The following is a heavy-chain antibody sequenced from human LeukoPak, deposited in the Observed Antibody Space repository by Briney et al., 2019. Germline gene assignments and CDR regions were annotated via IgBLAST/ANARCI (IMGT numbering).Heavy chain of an antibody. V-gene: IGHV1-8*03. J-gene: IGHJ6*03. CDR3: ARTYWAETEDGNYYYMDV. Sequence: ASVKVSCKASGYTFTTYDINWVRQATGQGLEWMGWMNPHSGKTGYAQKFQGRVTITRNTSISTAYMQLSSQRSEDTAVYYCARTYWAETEDGNYYYMDVWGKGTTVTVSS. CDR1: GYTFTTYD. D-gene: IGHD7-27*01. CDR2: MNPHSGKT.